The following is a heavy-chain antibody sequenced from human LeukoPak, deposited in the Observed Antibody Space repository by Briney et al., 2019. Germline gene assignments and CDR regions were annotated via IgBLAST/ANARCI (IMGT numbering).Heavy chain of an antibody. J-gene: IGHJ6*03. CDR1: GFSFSTYA. Sequence: GGSLRLSCPTSGFSFSTYAMSWVRQAPGKGLEWVGRIKSKTDGGTTDYAAPVKGRFTISRDDSKNTLYLQMNSLRAEDTAVYYCARHPQVWSGYPYYYYYYYMDVWGKGTTVTVSS. CDR2: IKSKTDGGTT. V-gene: IGHV3-15*01. CDR3: ARHPQVWSGYPYYYYYYYMDV. D-gene: IGHD3-3*01.